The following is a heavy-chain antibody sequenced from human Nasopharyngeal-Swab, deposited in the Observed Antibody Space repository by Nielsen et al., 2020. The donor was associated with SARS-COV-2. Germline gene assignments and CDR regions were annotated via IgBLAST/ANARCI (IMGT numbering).Heavy chain of an antibody. CDR1: GYIITSYD. V-gene: IGHV1-8*01. Sequence: ASVKVSCKASGYIITSYDINWVRQATGQGLEWMGWMNPNSGNTGYAQKFQGRVTMTRNTSISTAYMELSSLRSEDTAVYYCARGWLLHAFDIWGQGTMVTVSS. CDR3: ARGWLLHAFDI. CDR2: MNPNSGNT. D-gene: IGHD6-19*01. J-gene: IGHJ3*02.